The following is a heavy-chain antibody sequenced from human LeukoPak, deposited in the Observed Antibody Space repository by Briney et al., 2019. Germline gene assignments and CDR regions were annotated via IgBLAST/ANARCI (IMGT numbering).Heavy chain of an antibody. J-gene: IGHJ4*02. CDR1: GYTFTNYG. CDR2: IIPILGIA. V-gene: IGHV1-69*04. Sequence: GASVKVSCKASGYTFTNYGIHWVRQAPGQGLEWMGRIIPILGIANYAQKFQGRVTITADKSTSTAYMELSSLRSEDTAVYYCARESLPRSYWGQGTLVTVSS. D-gene: IGHD1-14*01. CDR3: ARESLPRSY.